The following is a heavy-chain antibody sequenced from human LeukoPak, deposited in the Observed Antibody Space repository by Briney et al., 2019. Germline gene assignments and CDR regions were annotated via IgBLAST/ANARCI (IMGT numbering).Heavy chain of an antibody. D-gene: IGHD3-10*01. J-gene: IGHJ3*02. V-gene: IGHV3-7*03. CDR2: IKEDGSEK. Sequence: GGALRLSCAASGFTLSSYWMSWVRQAPGKGLEWVANIKEDGSEKYYVDSMKGRFTISRDNAKNSLYLHMNSLTAEDTAMYYCARDWVAGVPFDAFDIWGQGTMVSVSS. CDR3: ARDWVAGVPFDAFDI. CDR1: GFTLSSYW.